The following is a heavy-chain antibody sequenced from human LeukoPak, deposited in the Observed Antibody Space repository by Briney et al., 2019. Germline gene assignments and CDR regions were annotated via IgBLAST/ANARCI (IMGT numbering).Heavy chain of an antibody. CDR1: GYTFTGYY. Sequence: ASVKVSCKASGYTFTGYYMHWVRQAPGQGLEWMGWINPNSGGTNYAQKFQGWVTMTRDTSISTAYMELSRLRSDDTAVYYCARAYCSSTSCYGIFDYWGQGTLVTVSS. CDR3: ARAYCSSTSCYGIFDY. J-gene: IGHJ4*02. D-gene: IGHD2-2*01. CDR2: INPNSGGT. V-gene: IGHV1-2*04.